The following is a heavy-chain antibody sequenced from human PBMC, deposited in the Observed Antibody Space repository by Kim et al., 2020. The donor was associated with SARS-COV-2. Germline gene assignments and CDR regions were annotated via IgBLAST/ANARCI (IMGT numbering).Heavy chain of an antibody. CDR3: ARHRHYYDSSGFQVDY. CDR1: GGSISSSSYY. V-gene: IGHV4-39*01. CDR2: INYSGST. Sequence: SETLSLTCTVSGGSISSSSYYWGWIRQPPGKGLEWIGSINYSGSTYYNPSLKSRVTISVDTSKNQFSLKLSYVTAADTAVEYCARHRHYYDSSGFQVDY. J-gene: IGHJ4*01. D-gene: IGHD3-22*01.